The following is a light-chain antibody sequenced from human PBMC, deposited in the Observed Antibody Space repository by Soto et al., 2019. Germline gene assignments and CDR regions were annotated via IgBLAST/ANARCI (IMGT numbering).Light chain of an antibody. CDR1: TSDVGGYNY. V-gene: IGLV2-8*01. CDR3: SSYVGSNFHVL. Sequence: QSALTQPPSASGSPGQSVTISCTGTTSDVGGYNYVSWYQQHPGKAPKLLVYDVDKRPSGVPDRFSGSKSGNTASLTVSGLQAEDEAHYYCSSYVGSNFHVLFGGGTKLTVL. CDR2: DVD. J-gene: IGLJ2*01.